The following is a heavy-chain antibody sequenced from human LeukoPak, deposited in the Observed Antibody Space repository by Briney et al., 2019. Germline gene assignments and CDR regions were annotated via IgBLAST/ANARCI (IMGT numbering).Heavy chain of an antibody. Sequence: GGSLRLSCAASGFTFSSYAMSWVRQAPGKGLEWVSAISGSGGSTYYADSVKGRFTISRDNSKNTLYLQMNSLRAEDTAVYYRAKATTYYDYVWIDYWGQGTLVTVSS. D-gene: IGHD3-16*01. J-gene: IGHJ4*02. CDR2: ISGSGGST. CDR3: AKATTYYDYVWIDY. CDR1: GFTFSSYA. V-gene: IGHV3-23*01.